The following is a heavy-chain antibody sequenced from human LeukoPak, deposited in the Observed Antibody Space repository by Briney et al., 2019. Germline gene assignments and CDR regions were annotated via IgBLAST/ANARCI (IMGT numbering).Heavy chain of an antibody. CDR2: IYHSGST. Sequence: SETLSLTCTVSGYSISSGYYWGWIRQPSGKGLEGIGSIYHSGSTYYNPSLKSRVTISVDTSKNQFSLKLSSVTAADTAVYYCARDRDAARWFDPWGQGTLVTVSS. V-gene: IGHV4-38-2*02. J-gene: IGHJ5*02. CDR1: GYSISSGYY. D-gene: IGHD6-25*01. CDR3: ARDRDAARWFDP.